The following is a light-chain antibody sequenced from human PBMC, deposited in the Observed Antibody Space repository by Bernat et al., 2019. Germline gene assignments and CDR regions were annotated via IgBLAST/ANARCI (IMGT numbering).Light chain of an antibody. V-gene: IGLV2-8*01. CDR2: EVS. Sequence: QSALTQPPSASGSPGQSVTISCAGTSSDVGGYDYVSWYQRHPGKAPKLMIYEVSKRPSGVPNRFSGSKSGNTASLTVSGLQPEDEADYSCTSYTTRNTWVFGGGTKLTVL. CDR3: TSYTTRNTWV. J-gene: IGLJ3*02. CDR1: SSDVGGYDY.